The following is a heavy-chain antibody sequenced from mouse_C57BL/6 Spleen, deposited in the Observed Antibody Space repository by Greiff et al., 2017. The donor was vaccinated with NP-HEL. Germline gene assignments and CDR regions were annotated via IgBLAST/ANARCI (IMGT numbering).Heavy chain of an antibody. J-gene: IGHJ2*01. CDR1: GYTFTSYW. Sequence: QVQLQQPGTELVKPGASVKLSCKASGYTFTSYWMHWVKQRPGQGLEWIGNINPSNGGTNYNEKFKSKATLTVDKSSSTAYMQLSSLTSDDSAVYYCARSGYYSNYEDYFDYWGQGTTLTVSS. CDR2: INPSNGGT. CDR3: ARSGYYSNYEDYFDY. V-gene: IGHV1-53*01. D-gene: IGHD2-5*01.